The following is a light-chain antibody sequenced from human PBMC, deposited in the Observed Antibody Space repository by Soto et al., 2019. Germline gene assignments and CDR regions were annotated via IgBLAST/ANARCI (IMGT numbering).Light chain of an antibody. CDR2: GAS. V-gene: IGKV3-20*01. Sequence: EIVLTQSPGTLSLSPGERATLSCRASQSVSSNFLVWYQQKPGQAPRLLIYGASSRATGIPDRFSGSGSGTDFTLTISRLEPEDFAVYYCQQYGSSPLTFCGGTKVEIK. CDR3: QQYGSSPLT. J-gene: IGKJ4*01. CDR1: QSVSSNF.